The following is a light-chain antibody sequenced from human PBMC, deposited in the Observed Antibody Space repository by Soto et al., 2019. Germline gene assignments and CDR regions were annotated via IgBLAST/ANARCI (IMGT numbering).Light chain of an antibody. J-gene: IGKJ1*01. CDR1: QSVSNN. CDR3: QQYNNCPPWT. CDR2: DAS. V-gene: IGKV3-15*01. Sequence: ILMTQSPATLSVSPGERATLSCRASQSVSNNLAWYQQKPGQAPRLLIYDASTMATGIPARFSGSGSGTAYTTTIIGLQYADFAVYYCQQYNNCPPWTFGQGTKVEIK.